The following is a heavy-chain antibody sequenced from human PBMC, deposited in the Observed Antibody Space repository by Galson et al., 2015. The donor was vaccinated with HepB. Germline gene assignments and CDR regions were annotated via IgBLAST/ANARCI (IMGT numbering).Heavy chain of an antibody. CDR2: IIPIFGTA. J-gene: IGHJ5*02. CDR3: AGSGSGSYFWFDP. Sequence: SVKVSCKASGGTFSSYAISWVRQAPGQGLEWMGGIIPIFGTANYAQKFQGRVTITADESTSTAYMELSSLRSEDTAVYYCAGSGSGSYFWFDPWGQGTLVTVSS. CDR1: GGTFSSYA. D-gene: IGHD1-26*01. V-gene: IGHV1-69*13.